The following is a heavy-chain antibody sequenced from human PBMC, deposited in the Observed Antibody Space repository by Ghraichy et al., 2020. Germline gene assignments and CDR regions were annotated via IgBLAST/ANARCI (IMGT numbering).Heavy chain of an antibody. Sequence: GGSLRLSCAASGFTFDDYGMSWVRQAPGKGLEWVSGINWNGGSTGYADSVKGRFTISRDNAKNSLYLQMNSLRAEDTALYHCARTRGLSHFDYWGQGTLVTVSS. J-gene: IGHJ4*02. CDR1: GFTFDDYG. V-gene: IGHV3-20*01. CDR3: ARTRGLSHFDY. D-gene: IGHD2/OR15-2a*01. CDR2: INWNGGST.